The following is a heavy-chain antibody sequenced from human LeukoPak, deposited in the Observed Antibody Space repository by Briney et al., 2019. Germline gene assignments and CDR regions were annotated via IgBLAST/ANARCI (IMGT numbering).Heavy chain of an antibody. Sequence: ASVKVSCKASGYTFTSYGISWVRQAPGQGLEWMGWISAYNGNTNYAQKLQGRVTMTTDTSTSTAYMELRSLRSDDTAVYYCAREWGIRIVGATGNFDYWGQGTLVTVSS. CDR2: ISAYNGNT. CDR3: AREWGIRIVGATGNFDY. CDR1: GYTFTSYG. D-gene: IGHD1-26*01. V-gene: IGHV1-18*01. J-gene: IGHJ4*02.